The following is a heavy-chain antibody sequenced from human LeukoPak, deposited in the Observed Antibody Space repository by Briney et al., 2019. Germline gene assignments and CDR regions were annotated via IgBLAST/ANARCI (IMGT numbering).Heavy chain of an antibody. CDR1: AGSISSSSYY. CDR3: ARARGFYYYYGMDV. D-gene: IGHD3-22*01. V-gene: IGHV4-39*01. J-gene: IGHJ6*02. CDR2: IYYSGST. Sequence: SESLSLTCTVSAGSISSSSYYWGWIRQPPGKGLEWIGSIYYSGSTYYNPSLKSRVTISVDTSKNQFSLKLSSVTAADTAVYYCARARGFYYYYGMDVWGQGTTVTVSS.